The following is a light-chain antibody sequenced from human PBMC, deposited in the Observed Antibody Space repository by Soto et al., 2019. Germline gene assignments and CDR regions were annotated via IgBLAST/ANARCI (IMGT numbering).Light chain of an antibody. J-gene: IGKJ2*01. CDR2: DAS. V-gene: IGKV3-15*01. Sequence: EIVMTQSPATLSVSPGERATLSCRASQSVSSNLAWYQQKRGQAPRLLIYDASTRATGMPARFSGSGSGTEFTLTISSLQSEDVAVYHCQQFSNWPYTFGQGTKLEIK. CDR3: QQFSNWPYT. CDR1: QSVSSN.